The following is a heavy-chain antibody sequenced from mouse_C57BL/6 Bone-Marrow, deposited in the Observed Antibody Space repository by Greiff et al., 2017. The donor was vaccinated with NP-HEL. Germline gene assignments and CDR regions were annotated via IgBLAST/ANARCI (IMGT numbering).Heavy chain of an antibody. J-gene: IGHJ3*01. CDR3: ARGGSSGFPGAY. Sequence: VQLQQPGAELVKPGASVKMSCKASGYTFTSYWITWVKQRPGPGLEWIGDIYPGSGSTNYNEKFKSKATLTVDTSSSTAYMQLSSLTSEDSAVYYCARGGSSGFPGAYWGQGTLVTVSA. CDR1: GYTFTSYW. D-gene: IGHD3-2*02. V-gene: IGHV1-55*01. CDR2: IYPGSGST.